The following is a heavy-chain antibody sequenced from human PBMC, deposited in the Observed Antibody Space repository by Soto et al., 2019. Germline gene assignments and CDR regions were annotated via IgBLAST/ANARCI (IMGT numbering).Heavy chain of an antibody. Sequence: PGGSLRLSCAASGFTFSSYWMSWVRQAPGKGLEWVANIKQDGSEKYYVDSVKGRFTISRDNAKNSLYLQMNSLRAEDTAVYYCARDILTGYYNASYGPQPLHFDYWGQGTLVTVSS. V-gene: IGHV3-7*01. CDR1: GFTFSSYW. J-gene: IGHJ4*02. CDR2: IKQDGSEK. CDR3: ARDILTGYYNASYGPQPLHFDY. D-gene: IGHD3-9*01.